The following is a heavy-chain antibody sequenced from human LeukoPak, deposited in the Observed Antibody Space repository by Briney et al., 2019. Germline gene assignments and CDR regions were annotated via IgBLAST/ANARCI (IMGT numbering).Heavy chain of an antibody. CDR1: GGSFSGYY. V-gene: IGHV4-34*01. J-gene: IGHJ6*02. Sequence: PSETLSLTCAVYGGSFSGYYWSWIRQPPGKGLEWIGEINHSGSTNYNPSLKSRVTISVDTSKNQFSLKLSSVTAADTAVYYCARYGSGSYYTLEAGMDVWGQGTTVTVSS. CDR3: ARYGSGSYYTLEAGMDV. CDR2: INHSGST. D-gene: IGHD3-10*01.